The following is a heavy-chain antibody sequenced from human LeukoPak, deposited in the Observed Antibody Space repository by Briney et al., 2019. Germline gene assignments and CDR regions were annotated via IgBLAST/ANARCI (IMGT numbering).Heavy chain of an antibody. D-gene: IGHD6-13*01. V-gene: IGHV4-39*07. Sequence: SKTLSLTCTVSGGSISSSSYYWGWIRQPPGKGLEWIGSIYYSGSTYYNPSLKSRVTISVDTSKNQFSLKLSSVTAADTAVYYCARDAWRSWYGALGYWGQGTLVTVSS. J-gene: IGHJ4*02. CDR2: IYYSGST. CDR3: ARDAWRSWYGALGY. CDR1: GGSISSSSYY.